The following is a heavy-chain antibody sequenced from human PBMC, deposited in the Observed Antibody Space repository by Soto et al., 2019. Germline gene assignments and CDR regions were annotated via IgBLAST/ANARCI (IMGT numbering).Heavy chain of an antibody. CDR2: INSDGSST. D-gene: IGHD3-10*01. V-gene: IGHV3-74*01. J-gene: IGHJ6*02. CDR3: ARVEGGGSGSYLSYYYYYGMDV. CDR1: GFTFSSYW. Sequence: GGSLRLSCAASGFTFSSYWMHWVRQAPGKGLVWVSRINSDGSSTSYADSVKGRFTISRDNAKNTLYLQMNSLRAEDTAVYYCARVEGGGSGSYLSYYYYYGMDVWGQGTTVTVSS.